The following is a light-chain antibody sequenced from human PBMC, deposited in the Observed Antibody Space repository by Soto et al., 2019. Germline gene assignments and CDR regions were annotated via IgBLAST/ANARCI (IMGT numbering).Light chain of an antibody. CDR3: GKGDSSLSAVV. Sequence: QSVLTQPPSVSAAPGQKVTISCSGSSSNIGNNYVSWYQQLPGTAPKLLIYDNSKRPSGIPDRFSGSKSGTSATLGITGLQTGDEAEYSCGKGDSSLSAVVFGGGTKLTVL. CDR2: DNS. CDR1: SSNIGNNY. J-gene: IGLJ2*01. V-gene: IGLV1-51*01.